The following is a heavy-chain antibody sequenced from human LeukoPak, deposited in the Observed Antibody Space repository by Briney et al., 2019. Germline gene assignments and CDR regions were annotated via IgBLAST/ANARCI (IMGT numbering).Heavy chain of an antibody. CDR2: IYYSGRT. Sequence: SETLSLTCSVSGDSVSRSDSYWDWIRQPPGKGLQWIGTIYYSGRTYYSPSLKSRVTMSVDTSNNQFSPNLRSVTAADTAVYYCARRRYYDGSGYLEWGQGTLLSVSS. J-gene: IGHJ1*01. V-gene: IGHV4-39*01. CDR3: ARRRYYDGSGYLE. CDR1: GDSVSRSDSY. D-gene: IGHD3-22*01.